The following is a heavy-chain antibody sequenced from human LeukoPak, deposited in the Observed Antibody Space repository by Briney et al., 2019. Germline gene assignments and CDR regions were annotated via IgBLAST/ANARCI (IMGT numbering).Heavy chain of an antibody. CDR3: AKDIGLFLEWLPLDY. V-gene: IGHV3-43*02. Sequence: GGSLRLSCAASGFTLDDSAIHWVRHAQGKGLEWVSLISGDGGSTYYADSVKGRFTFSRDNSKNSLYLQMNSLRTEDTALYYCAKDIGLFLEWLPLDYWGQGTPVTVSS. D-gene: IGHD3-3*01. CDR2: ISGDGGST. J-gene: IGHJ4*02. CDR1: GFTLDDSA.